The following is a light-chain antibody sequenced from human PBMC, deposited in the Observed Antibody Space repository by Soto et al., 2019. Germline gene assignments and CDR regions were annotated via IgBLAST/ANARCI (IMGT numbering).Light chain of an antibody. CDR3: QHYNRYSEA. V-gene: IGKV1-5*03. CDR1: QTISGC. Sequence: DIEMTQSPATLSGSLGDRVTITCGAGQTISGCVAWYQQKTGQAPKLLNYKASTLKSGVPSRFSGSGSGTEFTLTISSLQPDDFATYYCQHYNRYSEAFGQGTKVDIK. J-gene: IGKJ1*01. CDR2: KAS.